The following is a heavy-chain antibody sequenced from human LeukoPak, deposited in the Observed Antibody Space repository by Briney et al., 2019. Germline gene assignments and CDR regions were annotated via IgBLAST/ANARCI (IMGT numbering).Heavy chain of an antibody. Sequence: PGRSLRLSCAASGFTFSSYGMHWVRQAPGKGLEWVAVISYDGSNKYYADSVKGRFTISRDNSKNTLYLQMNSLRAEDTAVYYCAKVVRGLVWGQGTMVTVSS. CDR2: ISYDGSNK. J-gene: IGHJ3*01. CDR1: GFTFSSYG. CDR3: AKVVRGLV. D-gene: IGHD3-10*01. V-gene: IGHV3-30*18.